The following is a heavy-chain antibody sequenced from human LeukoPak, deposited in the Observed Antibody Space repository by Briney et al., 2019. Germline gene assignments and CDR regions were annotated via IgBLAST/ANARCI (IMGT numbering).Heavy chain of an antibody. CDR1: GYTFTGYY. Sequence: ASVKVSCKASGYTFTGYYMHWVRQAPGQGLEWMGWINPNSGGTNFAQKFQGRVTMTRDTSISTAYMELSSLISDDTAVYYCASPLRGYFYGIDVWGQGTTVTVSS. J-gene: IGHJ6*02. CDR2: INPNSGGT. D-gene: IGHD4-17*01. CDR3: ASPLRGYFYGIDV. V-gene: IGHV1-2*02.